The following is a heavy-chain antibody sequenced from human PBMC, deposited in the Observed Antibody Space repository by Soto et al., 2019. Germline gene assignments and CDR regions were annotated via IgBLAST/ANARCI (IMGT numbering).Heavy chain of an antibody. D-gene: IGHD7-27*01. J-gene: IGHJ4*02. CDR1: GFTFSNAW. V-gene: IGHV3-15*01. Sequence: GGSLRLSCAASGFTFSNAWMSWVRQAPGKGLEWVGRIKSKTDGGTTDYAAPVKGRFTISRDDSKSTLYLQMNSLKTEDTAVYHCVRGQNWAFESWGQGTLVIVAS. CDR2: IKSKTDGGTT. CDR3: VRGQNWAFES.